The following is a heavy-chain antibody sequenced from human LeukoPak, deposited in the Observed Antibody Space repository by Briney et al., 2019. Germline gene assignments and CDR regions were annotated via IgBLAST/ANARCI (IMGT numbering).Heavy chain of an antibody. J-gene: IGHJ2*01. CDR1: GGSFSGYY. D-gene: IGHD6-13*01. CDR3: EREAAAAGTTYWYFDL. V-gene: IGHV4-34*01. Sequence: SEALSLTCAVYGGSFSGYYWSWIRQPPGKGLEWIGEINHSGSTNYNPSLKSRVTMSVDTSKNQFSLKLSSVTAADTAVYYCEREAAAAGTTYWYFDLWGRGTLVTVSS. CDR2: INHSGST.